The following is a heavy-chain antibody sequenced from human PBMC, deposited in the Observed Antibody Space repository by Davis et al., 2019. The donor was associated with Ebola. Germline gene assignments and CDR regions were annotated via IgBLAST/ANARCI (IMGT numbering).Heavy chain of an antibody. J-gene: IGHJ6*03. CDR1: GVSISSSNW. CDR2: INHSGTT. CDR3: ARGRMGYDFWSGYYSEPYYYYYYMDV. Sequence: SETLSLTCAVSGVSISSSNWWSWVRQHPGKGLEWIGEINHSGTTHYNPSLKSRVTISVDTSKNQFSLKLSSVTAADTAVYYCARGRMGYDFWSGYYSEPYYYYYYMDVWGKGTTVTVSS. V-gene: IGHV4-4*02. D-gene: IGHD3-3*01.